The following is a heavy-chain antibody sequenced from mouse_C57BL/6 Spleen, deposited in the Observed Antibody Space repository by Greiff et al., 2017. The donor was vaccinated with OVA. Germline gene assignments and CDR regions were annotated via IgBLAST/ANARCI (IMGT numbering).Heavy chain of an antibody. D-gene: IGHD1-1*01. CDR3: ALSPYYYGSSYGAMDY. CDR2: IDPANGNT. J-gene: IGHJ4*01. V-gene: IGHV14-3*01. Sequence: EVQLQQSVAELVRPGASVKLSCTASGFNIKNTYMHWVKQRPEQGLEWIGRIDPANGNTKYAPKFQGKATIPADTSSNTAYLQLSSLTSEDTAIYYCALSPYYYGSSYGAMDYWGQGTSVTVSS. CDR1: GFNIKNTY.